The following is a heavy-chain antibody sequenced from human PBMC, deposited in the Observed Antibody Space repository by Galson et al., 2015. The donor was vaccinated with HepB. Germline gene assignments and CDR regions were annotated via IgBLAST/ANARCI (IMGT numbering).Heavy chain of an antibody. D-gene: IGHD2-15*01. V-gene: IGHV6-1*01. Sequence: CAISGDSVSSNSAAWNWIRQSPSRGLEWLGRTYYRSKWYYGYAVSVKSRITINPDTSKNQYSLQLNSVTPEDTAVYYCARSDRGDIDYWGQGILVTVSS. CDR1: GDSVSSNSAA. CDR2: TYYRSKWYY. CDR3: ARSDRGDIDY. J-gene: IGHJ4*02.